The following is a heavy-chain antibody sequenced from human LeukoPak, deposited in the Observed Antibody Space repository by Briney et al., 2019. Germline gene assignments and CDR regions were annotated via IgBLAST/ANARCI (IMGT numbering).Heavy chain of an antibody. CDR3: AFKKREICSGGSCYGEYFQH. Sequence: GGSLRLSCAASGFTFSSYGMHWVRQAPGKGLEWVAVISYDGSNKYYADSVKGRFTISRDNSKNTLYLQMNSLRAEDTAVYYCAFKKREICSGGSCYGEYFQHWGQGTLVTVSS. D-gene: IGHD2-15*01. CDR2: ISYDGSNK. J-gene: IGHJ1*01. CDR1: GFTFSSYG. V-gene: IGHV3-30*03.